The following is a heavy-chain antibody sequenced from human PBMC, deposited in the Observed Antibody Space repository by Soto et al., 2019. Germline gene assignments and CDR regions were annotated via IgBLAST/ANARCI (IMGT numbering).Heavy chain of an antibody. Sequence: PGESLKISCQTSGYSFISYWVAWVRQLPGKGLEWMGTFYPGDSTSTYSPSFQGQVTISVDTSITTAYLQLNSLKASDTAMYYCARIIGYCRNNDCSWTFDVWGQGTMVTVSS. D-gene: IGHD2-15*01. J-gene: IGHJ3*01. CDR1: GYSFISYW. CDR3: ARIIGYCRNNDCSWTFDV. CDR2: FYPGDSTS. V-gene: IGHV5-51*01.